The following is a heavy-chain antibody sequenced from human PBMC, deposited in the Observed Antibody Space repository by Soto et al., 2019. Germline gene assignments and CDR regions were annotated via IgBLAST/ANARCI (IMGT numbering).Heavy chain of an antibody. CDR3: SRDVDSADIGAYNNWIDP. Sequence: PARSMRISCGANGFSLGSYGMRWVRQAPGKGLEWVAVISYDGSSQHYADSVQGRFTISRDNSKNTLYLQMNSPRAEDTAVYFCSRDVDSADIGAYNNWIDPCGQ. V-gene: IGHV3-33*05. J-gene: IGHJ5*02. CDR2: ISYDGSSQ. CDR1: GFSLGSYG. D-gene: IGHD1-26*01.